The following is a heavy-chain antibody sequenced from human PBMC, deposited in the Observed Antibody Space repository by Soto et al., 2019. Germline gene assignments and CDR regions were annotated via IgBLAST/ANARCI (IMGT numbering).Heavy chain of an antibody. Sequence: PSETLSLTCTVSGGSISSGGYYWSWIRQHPGKGLEWIGYIYYSGSTYYNPSLKSRVTISVDTSKNQFSLKLSSVTAADTAVYYCARTDYYDSSGYAGPFDYWGQGTLVTVSS. V-gene: IGHV4-31*03. CDR2: IYYSGST. CDR3: ARTDYYDSSGYAGPFDY. D-gene: IGHD3-22*01. CDR1: GGSISSGGYY. J-gene: IGHJ4*02.